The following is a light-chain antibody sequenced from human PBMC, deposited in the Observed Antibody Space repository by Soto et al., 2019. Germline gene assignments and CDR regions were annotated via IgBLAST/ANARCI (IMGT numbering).Light chain of an antibody. CDR2: ASS. J-gene: IGLJ1*01. CDR3: SSYTSGTTLDV. V-gene: IGLV2-14*01. Sequence: QSALTQPASVSGSPGQSSTISCTGTSSDVGGYNYVSWYQHHAGKAPRLMIYASSNRPSGVSHRFSGSRSGNTASLTISGLQAEDEADYYCSSYTSGTTLDVFGTGTKLTVL. CDR1: SSDVGGYNY.